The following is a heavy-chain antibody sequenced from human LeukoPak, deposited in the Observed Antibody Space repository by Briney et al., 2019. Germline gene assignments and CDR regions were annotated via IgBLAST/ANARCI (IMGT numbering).Heavy chain of an antibody. V-gene: IGHV1-2*02. Sequence: ASVKVSCKASGYTFTDYFIHWVRQARGQGLEWMGWINPNSGGTNYAQKFQGRVTMTRDTSISTVYMEVSRLRSDDTAVYYCARAATGYCSSPRCSGQNPDYWGQGTLVTVSS. D-gene: IGHD2-2*01. CDR1: GYTFTDYF. CDR2: INPNSGGT. J-gene: IGHJ4*02. CDR3: ARAATGYCSSPRCSGQNPDY.